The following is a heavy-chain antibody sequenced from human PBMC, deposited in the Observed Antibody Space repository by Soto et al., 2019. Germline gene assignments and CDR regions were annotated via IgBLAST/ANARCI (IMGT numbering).Heavy chain of an antibody. V-gene: IGHV3-21*01. D-gene: IGHD5-12*01. CDR3: ARDSGGYSGYDFVAFDI. Sequence: EVQLVESGGGLDKPGVSLRLSCAASGFTFSSYSMNWVRQAPGKGLEWVSSISSSSSYIYYADSVKGRFTISRDNAKNSLYLQMNSLRAEDTAVYYCARDSGGYSGYDFVAFDIWGQGTMVTVSS. CDR2: ISSSSSYI. J-gene: IGHJ3*02. CDR1: GFTFSSYS.